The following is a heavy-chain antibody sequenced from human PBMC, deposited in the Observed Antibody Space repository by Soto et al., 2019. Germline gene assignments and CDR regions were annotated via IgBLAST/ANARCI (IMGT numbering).Heavy chain of an antibody. Sequence: EVPFLESGGDLVQPGGSLRLSCAASGFSFRTSAMSWVRQAPGKGLEWVSNIIGNGGRTYYADSVKGRFTISRDNSKNTVYLQMNSLRAEDSAVYYCTKDTAEFWGQGTRVTVSS. V-gene: IGHV3-23*01. CDR2: IIGNGGRT. J-gene: IGHJ4*02. CDR3: TKDTAEF. D-gene: IGHD3-10*01. CDR1: GFSFRTSA.